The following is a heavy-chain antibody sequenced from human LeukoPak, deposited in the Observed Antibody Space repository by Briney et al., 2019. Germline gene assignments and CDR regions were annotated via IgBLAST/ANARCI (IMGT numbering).Heavy chain of an antibody. CDR3: ARRYSGSYYPEYFDY. CDR2: IYPGDSDT. V-gene: IGHV5-51*01. D-gene: IGHD1-26*01. CDR1: GYSFTNYW. Sequence: RGESLKISCKGSGYSFTNYWIGWVRQMPGKGLEWMGIIYPGDSDTRYSPSFQGQVTISADKSISTAYLQWSSLKASDTAMYYCARRYSGSYYPEYFDYWGQGTLVTVSS. J-gene: IGHJ4*02.